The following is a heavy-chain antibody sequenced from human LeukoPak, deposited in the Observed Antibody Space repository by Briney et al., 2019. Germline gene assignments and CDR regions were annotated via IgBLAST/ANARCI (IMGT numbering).Heavy chain of an antibody. J-gene: IGHJ2*01. CDR1: GYTFTGYY. V-gene: IGHV1-2*02. CDR3: ARGYTATGNWYFDV. D-gene: IGHD4-17*01. CDR2: INPNSGGT. Sequence: ASVKVSCKASGYTFTGYYMHWVRQAPGQGLEWMGWINPNSGGTNYAQNLQGRVTMTTDTSTRTAYMELRSLRSDDTALYYCARGYTATGNWYFDVWGRGTLVSVSS.